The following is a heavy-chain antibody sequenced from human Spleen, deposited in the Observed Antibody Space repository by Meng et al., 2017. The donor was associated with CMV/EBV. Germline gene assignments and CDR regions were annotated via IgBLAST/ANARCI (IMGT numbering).Heavy chain of an antibody. Sequence: SETLSLTCTVSGYSISAYYWGWIRQPPRKGLEWVGSIYHSGSTYYNPSLKSRVTMPLDTSKNQFSLRLISVTAADTAVYYCATIPSYSSSPGCGQGTLVTVSS. V-gene: IGHV4-38-2*02. D-gene: IGHD6-6*01. CDR3: ATIPSYSSSPG. CDR2: IYHSGST. J-gene: IGHJ4*02. CDR1: GYSISAYY.